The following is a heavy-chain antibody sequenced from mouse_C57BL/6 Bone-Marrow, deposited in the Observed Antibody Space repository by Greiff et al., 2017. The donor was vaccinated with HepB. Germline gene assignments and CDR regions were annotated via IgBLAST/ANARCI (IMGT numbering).Heavy chain of an antibody. Sequence: EVMLVESGGGLVKPGGSLKLSCAASGFTFSDYGMHWVRQAPEKGLEWVAYISSGSSTIYYADTVKGRFTISRDNAKNTLFLQMTSLRSEDTAMYYCARRNYHYGSSYDYWGQGTTLTVSS. J-gene: IGHJ2*01. CDR3: ARRNYHYGSSYDY. D-gene: IGHD1-1*01. CDR2: ISSGSSTI. CDR1: GFTFSDYG. V-gene: IGHV5-17*01.